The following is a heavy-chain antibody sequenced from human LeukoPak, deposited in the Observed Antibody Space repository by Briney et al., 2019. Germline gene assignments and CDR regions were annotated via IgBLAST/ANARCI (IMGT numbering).Heavy chain of an antibody. D-gene: IGHD3-22*01. CDR1: GYSISSGYY. V-gene: IGHV4-38-2*01. Sequence: PSETLSLTCAVSGYSISSGYYWGWIRQPPGKGLEWIGSIYHSGSTYYNPSLKGRVTISVDTSKNQFSLKLSSVTAADTAVYYCARRARYYDSSGYYEYFQHWGQGTLVTVSS. CDR2: IYHSGST. CDR3: ARRARYYDSSGYYEYFQH. J-gene: IGHJ1*01.